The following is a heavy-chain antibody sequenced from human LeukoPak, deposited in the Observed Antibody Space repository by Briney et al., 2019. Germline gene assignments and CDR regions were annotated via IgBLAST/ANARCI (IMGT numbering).Heavy chain of an antibody. CDR1: GITFSSYW. J-gene: IGHJ3*01. CDR3: ARSPRVYDSSGHLHDAFDL. Sequence: GGSLRLSCAASGITFSSYWMHWVRQVPGKGLEWLSYIKSDGTNTGYADPVKGRFTVSRDNAKNTLYLEMNSLGGEDTAVYYCARSPRVYDSSGHLHDAFDLWGQGTMVIVSS. D-gene: IGHD3-22*01. V-gene: IGHV3-74*01. CDR2: IKSDGTNT.